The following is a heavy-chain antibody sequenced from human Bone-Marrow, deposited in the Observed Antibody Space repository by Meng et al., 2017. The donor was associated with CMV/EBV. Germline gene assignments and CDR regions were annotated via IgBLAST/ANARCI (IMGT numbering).Heavy chain of an antibody. D-gene: IGHD4-17*01. J-gene: IGHJ4*02. CDR3: ARDLDYGDYASDY. Sequence: VELVKSGAWVKKPWASVKVSCNASGDTFTGYDMHWVRQAPGQGLEWMGWINPNSGGTNYAQKFQGRVTMTRDTSISSAYMELSRLRSDDTAVYYCARDLDYGDYASDYWGQGTLVTVSS. V-gene: IGHV1-2*02. CDR2: INPNSGGT. CDR1: GDTFTGYD.